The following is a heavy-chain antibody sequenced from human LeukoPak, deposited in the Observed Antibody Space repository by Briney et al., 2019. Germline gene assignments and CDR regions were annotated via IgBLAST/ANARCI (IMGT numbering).Heavy chain of an antibody. CDR1: GFTFSSYG. V-gene: IGHV3-30*18. J-gene: IGHJ4*02. CDR3: AKDGEMATIPDY. CDR2: ISYDGSNK. Sequence: GGSLRLSCAASGFTFSSYGMHWVRQAPGKGLEWVAVISYDGSNKYYADSVKGRFTISRDNSKNTLYPQMNSLRAEDTAVYYCAKDGEMATIPDYWGQGTLVTVSS. D-gene: IGHD5-24*01.